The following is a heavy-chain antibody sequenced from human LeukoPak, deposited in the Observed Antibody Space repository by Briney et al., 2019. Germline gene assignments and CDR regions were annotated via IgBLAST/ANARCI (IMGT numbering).Heavy chain of an antibody. V-gene: IGHV3-53*01. CDR1: GFTVSSHF. D-gene: IGHD3-9*01. CDR2: IYSGGST. CDR3: ARPDLLTGYCLEY. Sequence: PGGSLRLSCAASGFTVSSHFMSWVRQAPGKGLEWVSVIYSGGSTYYADSVKGRFTISRDNSKNTLYLQMNSLRAEDTAVYYCARPDLLTGYCLEYWGQGTLVSVSS. J-gene: IGHJ4*02.